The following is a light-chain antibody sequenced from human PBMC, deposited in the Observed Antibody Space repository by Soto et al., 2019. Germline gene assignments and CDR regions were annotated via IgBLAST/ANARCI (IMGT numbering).Light chain of an antibody. CDR3: QQSNSYPRT. J-gene: IGKJ1*01. V-gene: IGKV1-9*01. CDR2: AAS. CDR1: QGISSN. Sequence: DIQLTQYPSFLSASVGDRVTITCRASQGISSNLAWYQQKPGKAPKLLICAASTLQSGVPSRFIGSGSGTEFTLTISSLQPEDVSTYYCQQSNSYPRTFGQGTKVEIK.